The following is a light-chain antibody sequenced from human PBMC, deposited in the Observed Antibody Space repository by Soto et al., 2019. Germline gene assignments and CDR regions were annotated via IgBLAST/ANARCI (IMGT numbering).Light chain of an antibody. CDR2: AAS. CDR3: QQYQSYAT. V-gene: IGKV1-5*01. J-gene: IGKJ1*01. Sequence: DIQMTQSPSTLSASVGDRVTITCRASQSIRTWLAWYQQKPGKAPKVLIYAASTLQSGVPSRFSGSGAGTDFSLTLSSLQPYDFATYFCQQYQSYATFGQGTKVEIK. CDR1: QSIRTW.